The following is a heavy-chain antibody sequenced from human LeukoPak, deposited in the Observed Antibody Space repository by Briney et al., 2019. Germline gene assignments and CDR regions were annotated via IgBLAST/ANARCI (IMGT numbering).Heavy chain of an antibody. D-gene: IGHD3-16*01. V-gene: IGHV4-34*01. J-gene: IGHJ4*02. CDR1: GGSFSGYY. Sequence: SETLSLTCAVYGGSFSGYYWSWIRQPPGKGLEWIGEINHSGSTNYNPSLKSRVTISVDTSKNQFSLKLSSVTAADTAVYYCARLRRRGYWGQGTLVTVSS. CDR2: INHSGST. CDR3: ARLRRRGY.